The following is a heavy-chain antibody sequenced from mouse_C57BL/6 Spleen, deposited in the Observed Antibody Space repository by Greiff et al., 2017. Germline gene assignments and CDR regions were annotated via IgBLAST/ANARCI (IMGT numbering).Heavy chain of an antibody. CDR2: IWSGGST. Sequence: VQLQQSGPGLVQPSQSLSITCTVSGFSLTSYGVHWVRQSPGKGLEWLGVIWSGGSTDYNAAFISRLGISKDNSKSQVFFKMNNLQADDTAIYYCARKDSNYLYYAMDYWGQGTSVTVSS. CDR3: ARKDSNYLYYAMDY. D-gene: IGHD2-5*01. V-gene: IGHV2-2*01. J-gene: IGHJ4*01. CDR1: GFSLTSYG.